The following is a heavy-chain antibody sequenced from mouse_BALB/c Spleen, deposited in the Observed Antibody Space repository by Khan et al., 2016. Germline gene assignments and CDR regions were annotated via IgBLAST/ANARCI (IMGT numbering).Heavy chain of an antibody. J-gene: IGHJ4*01. Sequence: EVQLQESGPDLVKPSQSLSLTCTVTGYSITSGYSWHWIRQFPGNKLEWMGYIYYSGGTTYIPSFKSRISITRDTSKNQFFLQLNSVSPEDTATYYCTRSHGYYAMDYWGQGSSGTV. CDR1: GYSITSGYS. V-gene: IGHV3-1*02. CDR2: IYYSGGT. CDR3: TRSHGYYAMDY.